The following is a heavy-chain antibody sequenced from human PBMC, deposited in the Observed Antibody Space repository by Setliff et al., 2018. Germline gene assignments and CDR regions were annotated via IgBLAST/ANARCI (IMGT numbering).Heavy chain of an antibody. CDR2: INPHTSST. J-gene: IGHJ4*02. D-gene: IGHD3-9*01. V-gene: IGHV1-2*02. Sequence: ASVKVSCKASGYTFTDYYVHWVRQAPGQGPEWMGWINPHTSSTHSTQKFQGRLTMTRDTSITTAYMDLSRLTSDDTATYYCAGVDVLTASPFWGQGTLVTVSS. CDR3: AGVDVLTASPF. CDR1: GYTFTDYY.